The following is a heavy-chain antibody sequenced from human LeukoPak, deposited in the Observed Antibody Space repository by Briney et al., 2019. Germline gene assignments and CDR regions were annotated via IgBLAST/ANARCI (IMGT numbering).Heavy chain of an antibody. D-gene: IGHD6-13*01. CDR1: GYTFTGYY. CDR3: AREAATGVYFDY. J-gene: IGHJ4*02. V-gene: IGHV1-2*02. CDR2: INPNSGGT. Sequence: GASVKVSCKASGYTFTGYYMHWVRQAPGQGLEWMGWINPNSGGTNYAQKFQGRVTMTRDTSISTAYMELSSLRSEDTAVYYCAREAATGVYFDYWGQGTLVTVSS.